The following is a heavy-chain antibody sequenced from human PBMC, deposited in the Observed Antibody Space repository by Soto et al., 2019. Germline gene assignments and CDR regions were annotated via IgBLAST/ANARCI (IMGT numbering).Heavy chain of an antibody. CDR1: GFTFSSYA. D-gene: IGHD6-13*01. Sequence: GVSLRLSCAASGFTFSSYAMSWVRQAPGKGLEWVSAISGSGGSTYYADSVKGRFTISRDNSKNTLYLQMNSLRAEDTAVYYCAKRTAAAAGTDYYYGMDVWGQGTTVTVSS. CDR3: AKRTAAAAGTDYYYGMDV. V-gene: IGHV3-23*01. J-gene: IGHJ6*02. CDR2: ISGSGGST.